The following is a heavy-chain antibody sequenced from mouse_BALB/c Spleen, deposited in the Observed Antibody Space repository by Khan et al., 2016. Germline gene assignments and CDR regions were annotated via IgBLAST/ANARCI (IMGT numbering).Heavy chain of an antibody. Sequence: VQLKQSGPELVKPGASVKISCKASGYTFTDYNMHWVKQSHGKSLEWIGYIYPYNGGTGYNQKFKSKATLTVANSSSTAYMELRSLTYEDSAVYYCARGGGWYFDVWGAGTTVTVSS. CDR3: ARGGGWYFDV. CDR2: IYPYNGGT. CDR1: GYTFTDYN. V-gene: IGHV1S29*02. J-gene: IGHJ1*01. D-gene: IGHD1-1*02.